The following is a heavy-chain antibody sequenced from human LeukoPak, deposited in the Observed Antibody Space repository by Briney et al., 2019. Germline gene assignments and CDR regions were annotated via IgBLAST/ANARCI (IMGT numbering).Heavy chain of an antibody. CDR3: ARRRLAGHGWFDP. J-gene: IGHJ5*02. CDR2: INHSGST. Sequence: SETLSLTCAVYGGSFSGYYWGWIRQPPGKGLEWIGEINHSGSTNYNPSLKSRVSISVDTSKNQFSLKLSSVTTADTAVYYCARRRLAGHGWFDPWGQGTLVTVSS. CDR1: GGSFSGYY. V-gene: IGHV4-34*01.